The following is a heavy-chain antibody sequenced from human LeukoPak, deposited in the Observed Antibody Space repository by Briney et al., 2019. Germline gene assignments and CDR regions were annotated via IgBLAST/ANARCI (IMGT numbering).Heavy chain of an antibody. J-gene: IGHJ4*02. Sequence: PSETLSLTCTVSGGSISSGSYYWSWIRQPAGKGLEWIGRIYTSGSTNYNPSLKSRVTISVDTSKNQFSLKLSSVTAADTAVYYCARATRVGYSYGFFDYWGQGTLVTVSS. CDR2: IYTSGST. CDR3: ARATRVGYSYGFFDY. CDR1: GGSISSGSYY. D-gene: IGHD5-18*01. V-gene: IGHV4-61*02.